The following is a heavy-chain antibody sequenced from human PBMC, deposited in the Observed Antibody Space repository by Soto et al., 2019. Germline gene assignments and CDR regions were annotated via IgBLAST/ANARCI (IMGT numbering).Heavy chain of an antibody. CDR2: TRNKANSYTT. Sequence: PGGSLRLSCAASGFTFSDHYMDWVRQAPGKGLEWVGRTRNKANSYTTEYAASVKGRFTISRDDSKNSLYLQMNSLKTEDTAVYYCARARVTGNWFDPWGQGTLVTVSS. CDR3: ARARVTGNWFDP. CDR1: GFTFSDHY. J-gene: IGHJ5*02. V-gene: IGHV3-72*01. D-gene: IGHD4-4*01.